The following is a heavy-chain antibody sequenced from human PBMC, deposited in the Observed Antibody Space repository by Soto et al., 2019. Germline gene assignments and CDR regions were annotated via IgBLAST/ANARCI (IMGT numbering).Heavy chain of an antibody. CDR1: GYTFTSYD. CDR2: VTPRNGDT. D-gene: IGHD2-8*02. Sequence: QVRLVQSGAEMKKPGASVKVSCKASGYTFTSYDINWVRQAAGQGPEWMGSVTPRNGDTAFAQKYQGRVTLTSNTSMSTVYMELSNLRSDDTAVYYCARGGSYWARRHYFDSWGQGTLVTVSS. CDR3: ARGGSYWARRHYFDS. J-gene: IGHJ4*02. V-gene: IGHV1-8*02.